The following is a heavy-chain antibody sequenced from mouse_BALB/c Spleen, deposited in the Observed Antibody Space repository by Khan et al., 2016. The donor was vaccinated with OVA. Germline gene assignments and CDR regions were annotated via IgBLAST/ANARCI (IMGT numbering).Heavy chain of an antibody. V-gene: IGHV9-3*02. J-gene: IGHJ3*01. CDR2: INTNTGEP. CDR1: GYTFTNYG. CDR3: ARGYYIYRSWFAY. Sequence: QIQLVQSGPELKKPGETVRISCKASGYTFTNYGMNWVKQAPGKGLKWMGWINTNTGEPPFAEEFKERFALSLEPSASTAYLKINNLKHEDTATYFCARGYYIYRSWFAYWGQGTLVTVSA. D-gene: IGHD2-12*01.